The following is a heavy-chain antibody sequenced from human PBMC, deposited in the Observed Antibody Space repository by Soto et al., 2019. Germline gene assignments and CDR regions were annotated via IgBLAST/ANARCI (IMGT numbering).Heavy chain of an antibody. V-gene: IGHV4-59*01. J-gene: IGHJ6*02. Sequence: QMQLQESGPGVVKPSETLSLTCTVSGAPISVFYWTWIRQAPGKGLEWIGYLYYTGNTNYNPSLKSRVAMSMATSKKHFYLTLTSATAADTAMYFCARGGSEGGLDIWGQGTTVTVSS. CDR1: GAPISVFY. D-gene: IGHD3-10*01. CDR2: LYYTGNT. CDR3: ARGGSEGGLDI.